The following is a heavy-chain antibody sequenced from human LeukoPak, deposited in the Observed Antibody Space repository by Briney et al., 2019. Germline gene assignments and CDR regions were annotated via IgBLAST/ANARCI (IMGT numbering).Heavy chain of an antibody. Sequence: GGSLRLSCAASGFTFSTYSMTWVRQGPGKGLEWVSSIYPSGDSTFYADSVRGRFTISRDNSKNTLYLQMSSLRTEDTAIYYCAKDVVPDSGWDLDYWGQGTLVTVSS. V-gene: IGHV3-23*01. CDR2: IYPSGDST. CDR1: GFTFSTYS. J-gene: IGHJ4*02. CDR3: AKDVVPDSGWDLDY. D-gene: IGHD6-19*01.